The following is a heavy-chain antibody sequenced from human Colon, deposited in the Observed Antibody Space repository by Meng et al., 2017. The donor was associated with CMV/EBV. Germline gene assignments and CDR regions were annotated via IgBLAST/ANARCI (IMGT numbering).Heavy chain of an antibody. CDR1: GRSFSGYY. Sequence: GRSFSGYYWSWIRQPPGKGLEWIGEINHSGSTNYNPSLKSRVTISVDTSKNQFSLKLSSVTAADTAVYYCARPQTPYSSSWYPYFDLWGRGTLVTVSS. CDR2: INHSGST. D-gene: IGHD6-13*01. J-gene: IGHJ2*01. CDR3: ARPQTPYSSSWYPYFDL. V-gene: IGHV4-34*01.